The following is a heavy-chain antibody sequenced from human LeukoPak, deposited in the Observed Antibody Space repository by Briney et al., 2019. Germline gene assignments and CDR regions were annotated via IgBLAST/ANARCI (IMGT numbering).Heavy chain of an antibody. CDR1: GFTFSSYA. J-gene: IGHJ1*01. Sequence: SGGSLRLSCAASGFTFSSYAMSWVRQAPGKGLEWVSAISGSGGSTYYADSVKGRFTISRDNSKNTLYLQMNSLRAEDTAVYYCASHSSGWYEEYFQHWGQGTLVTVSS. CDR3: ASHSSGWYEEYFQH. CDR2: ISGSGGST. D-gene: IGHD6-19*01. V-gene: IGHV3-23*01.